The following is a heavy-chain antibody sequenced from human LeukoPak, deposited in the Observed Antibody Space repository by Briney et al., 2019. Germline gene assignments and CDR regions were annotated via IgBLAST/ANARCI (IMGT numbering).Heavy chain of an antibody. V-gene: IGHV4-34*01. J-gene: IGHJ4*02. D-gene: IGHD2-8*02. CDR3: ARGFALGRVRGVGYNY. Sequence: PSETLSLTCTVDGGSFSGFSFTWIRQPPGKGLESIGDFTHTGTTKYSPSLKTRVTISVDMSKNQSSLKLTSVTAADTAVYYCARGFALGRVRGVGYNYWGQGTLVTVSS. CDR2: FTHTGTT. CDR1: GGSFSGFS.